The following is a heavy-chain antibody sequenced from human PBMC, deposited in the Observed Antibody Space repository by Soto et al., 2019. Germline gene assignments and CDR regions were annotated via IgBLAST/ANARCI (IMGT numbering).Heavy chain of an antibody. D-gene: IGHD4-4*01. Sequence: GSLRLSCAASGFTFSSYAMSWVRQAPGKGLEWVSAISGSGGSTYYADSVKGRFTISRDNSKNTLYLQMNSLRAEDTAVYYCAKGLAEGYSTDYWGQGTLVTVSS. V-gene: IGHV3-23*01. CDR1: GFTFSSYA. CDR2: ISGSGGST. J-gene: IGHJ4*02. CDR3: AKGLAEGYSTDY.